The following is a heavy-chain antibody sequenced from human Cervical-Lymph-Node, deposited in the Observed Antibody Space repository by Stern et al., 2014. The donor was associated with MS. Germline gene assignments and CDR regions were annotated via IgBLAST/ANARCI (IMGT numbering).Heavy chain of an antibody. V-gene: IGHV3-23*01. CDR2: TSGSGGST. CDR3: AKGPQYFYDSSDYFDS. Sequence: EVQLLESGGGLVQPGGSLRLSCAASGFTFSSYAMGWVRQVPGKGLEWVSATSGSGGSTYYEDSVKGRFTISRDNSKNTLYLQMNSLRAEDTAVYYCAKGPQYFYDSSDYFDSWGQGTPVTVSS. J-gene: IGHJ4*02. D-gene: IGHD3-22*01. CDR1: GFTFSSYA.